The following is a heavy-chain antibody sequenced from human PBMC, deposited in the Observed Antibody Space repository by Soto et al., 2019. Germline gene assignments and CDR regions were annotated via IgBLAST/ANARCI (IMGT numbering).Heavy chain of an antibody. D-gene: IGHD2-2*01. CDR1: GYTFTSYG. CDR2: ISAYNGNT. J-gene: IGHJ5*02. CDR3: AVSQRKQSNNWFDP. Sequence: ASVKVSCKASGYTFTSYGISWVRQAPGQGLEWMGWISAYNGNTNYAQKLQGRVTMTTDTSTSTAYMELRSLRSDDTAVYYCAVSQRKQSNNWFDPWGQGTLVTVS. V-gene: IGHV1-18*01.